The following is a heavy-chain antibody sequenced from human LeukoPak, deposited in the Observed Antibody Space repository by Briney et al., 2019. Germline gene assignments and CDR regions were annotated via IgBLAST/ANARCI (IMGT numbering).Heavy chain of an antibody. CDR3: ARGGYYDSSGYYSLDPPFDY. V-gene: IGHV3-21*01. Sequence: GGSLRLSCAASGFTFSSYSMNWVRQAPGKGLEWVSSISSSSSYIYYADSVKGRFTISRDNSKNTLYLQMNSLRAEDTAVYYCARGGYYDSSGYYSLDPPFDYWGQGTLVTVSS. CDR1: GFTFSSYS. D-gene: IGHD3-22*01. J-gene: IGHJ4*02. CDR2: ISSSSSYI.